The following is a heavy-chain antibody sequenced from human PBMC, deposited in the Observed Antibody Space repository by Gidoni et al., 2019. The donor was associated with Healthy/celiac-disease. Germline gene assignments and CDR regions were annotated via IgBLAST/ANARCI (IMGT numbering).Heavy chain of an antibody. D-gene: IGHD4-17*01. Sequence: GVKKPGTSVKVSCKASGGTFSSYAISWVRQAPGQGLEWMGGIIPIVGTANYAHKFQGRVTITADESTSTDYMEPSSLRSEDTAVYSCAATSTVTLSLWGQGTLVTVSS. CDR3: AATSTVTLSL. V-gene: IGHV1-69*01. J-gene: IGHJ4*02. CDR2: IIPIVGTA. CDR1: GGTFSSYA.